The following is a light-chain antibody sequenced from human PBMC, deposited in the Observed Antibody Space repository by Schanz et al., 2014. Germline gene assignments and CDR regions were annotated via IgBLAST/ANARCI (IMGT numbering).Light chain of an antibody. CDR1: QSVSGSY. CDR3: QQYGRSPRT. V-gene: IGKV3-20*01. CDR2: AAY. J-gene: IGKJ4*01. Sequence: EIVLTQSPGTLSLSPGERATLSCGASQSVSGSYLAWYQQKPGQAPRLLIYAAYTRATAIPARFSGSGSGTDFTLTISSLKPEDFAVYYCQQYGRSPRTFGGGTKVEIK.